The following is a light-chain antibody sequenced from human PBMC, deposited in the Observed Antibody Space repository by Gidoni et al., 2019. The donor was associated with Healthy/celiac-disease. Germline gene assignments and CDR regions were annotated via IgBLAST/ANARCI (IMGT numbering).Light chain of an antibody. J-gene: IGKJ3*01. Sequence: IQMTQSPSSLSASVGDRVTITCRASQSISSYLNWYQQKPGKAPKLLIYAASSLQSGVPSRFSGSGSGTDFTLTISSLQPEDFATYYCQQSYSTPSTFXPXTKVDIK. CDR3: QQSYSTPST. CDR2: AAS. V-gene: IGKV1-39*01. CDR1: QSISSY.